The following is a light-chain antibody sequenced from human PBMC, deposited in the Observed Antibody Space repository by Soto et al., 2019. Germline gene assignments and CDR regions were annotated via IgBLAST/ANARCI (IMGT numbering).Light chain of an antibody. CDR3: TSYTNSDTEV. CDR2: DVS. V-gene: IGLV2-14*01. J-gene: IGLJ1*01. CDR1: SSDVGGYDY. Sequence: QSALTQPASVSGSPGQSITNSCAGTSSDVGGYDYVSWYQQHPGKVPKLMIYDVSNRPPGVSNRFSGSKSGNTASLTISGLQAEDEADYYCTSYTNSDTEVFGTGTKVTVL.